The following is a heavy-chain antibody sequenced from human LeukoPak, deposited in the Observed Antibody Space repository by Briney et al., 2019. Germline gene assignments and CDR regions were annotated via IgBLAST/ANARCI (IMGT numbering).Heavy chain of an antibody. Sequence: PGGSLRLSCAASGFTFSSYSMNWVRQAPGKGLEWVSSISSSSSYIYYADSVKGRFTISRDNAKNSLYLQMNSLRAEDTALYYCAKDFLDGAGTDYYYGMDVWGQGTTVTVSS. D-gene: IGHD6-19*01. V-gene: IGHV3-21*04. CDR3: AKDFLDGAGTDYYYGMDV. CDR2: ISSSSSYI. CDR1: GFTFSSYS. J-gene: IGHJ6*02.